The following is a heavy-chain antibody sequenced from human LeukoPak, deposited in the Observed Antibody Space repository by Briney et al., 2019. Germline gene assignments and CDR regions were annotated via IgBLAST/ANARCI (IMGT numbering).Heavy chain of an antibody. CDR3: ARQISGSWL. V-gene: IGHV4-39*01. J-gene: IGHJ4*02. D-gene: IGHD3-3*02. Sequence: SETLSLTCTVSGGSISSSSYYWGWIRQPPGKGLEWIGSIYYSGSTYYNPSLKSRVTISVDTSKNQFSLKLSSVTAANTAVYYCARQISGSWLWGQGTLVTVSS. CDR2: IYYSGST. CDR1: GGSISSSSYY.